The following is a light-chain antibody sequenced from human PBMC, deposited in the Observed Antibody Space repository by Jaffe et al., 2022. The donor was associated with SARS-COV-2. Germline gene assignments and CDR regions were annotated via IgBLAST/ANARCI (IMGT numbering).Light chain of an antibody. CDR2: GAS. V-gene: IGKV3D-15*01. CDR1: QTVSFS. J-gene: IGKJ4*01. Sequence: EVVMTQSPATLSVSPGERVTLSCRASQTVSFSLAWYQQKPGQAPILLISGASKRATGIPARFRGDGSATEFTLTISGLQSEDFAVYYCQQYYEWPLTFGGGTKLEIK. CDR3: QQYYEWPLT.